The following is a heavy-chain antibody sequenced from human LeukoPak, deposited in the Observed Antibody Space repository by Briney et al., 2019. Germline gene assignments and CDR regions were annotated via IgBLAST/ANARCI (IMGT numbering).Heavy chain of an antibody. V-gene: IGHV3-30*18. CDR3: AKGEDYYDSSRSLDY. Sequence: PGGSLRLSCAASGFTFSSYGMRWVRQAPGKGLEWVAVISYDGSIKYYADSVKGRFAISRDNSKNTLYLQMNSLRAEDTAVYYCAKGEDYYDSSRSLDYWGQGTLVTVSS. J-gene: IGHJ4*02. D-gene: IGHD3-22*01. CDR2: ISYDGSIK. CDR1: GFTFSSYG.